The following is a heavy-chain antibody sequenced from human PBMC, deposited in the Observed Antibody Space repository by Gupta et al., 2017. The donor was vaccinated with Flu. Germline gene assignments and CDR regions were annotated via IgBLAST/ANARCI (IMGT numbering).Heavy chain of an antibody. CDR1: GFTFSSYA. CDR3: AKGTYYYGSGRLNWFDP. Sequence: EVQLLESGGGLVQPGGSLRLSCAASGFTFSSYAMSGVRQAPGKGLEWVSAISGSGGSTYYADSVKGRFTISRDNSKNTLYLQMNSLRAEDTAVYYCAKGTYYYGSGRLNWFDPWGQGTLVTVSS. D-gene: IGHD3-10*01. V-gene: IGHV3-23*01. CDR2: ISGSGGST. J-gene: IGHJ5*02.